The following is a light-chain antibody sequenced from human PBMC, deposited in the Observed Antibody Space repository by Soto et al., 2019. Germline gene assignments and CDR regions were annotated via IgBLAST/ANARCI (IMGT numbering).Light chain of an antibody. Sequence: EIVLTQSPGTLSLSPGERATLSCRASQSVRTNYLAWYQQKPGQAPRLLIYGASSRATGIPDRFSGSGSGTDFTVTISRLEPEDLVVYYCQQYCSSPTFGQGTKVDIK. J-gene: IGKJ1*01. CDR3: QQYCSSPT. CDR2: GAS. V-gene: IGKV3-20*01. CDR1: QSVRTNY.